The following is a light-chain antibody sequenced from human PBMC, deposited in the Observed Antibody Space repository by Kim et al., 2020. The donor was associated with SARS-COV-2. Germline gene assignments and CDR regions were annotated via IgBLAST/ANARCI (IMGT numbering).Light chain of an antibody. CDR2: RNN. J-gene: IGLJ3*02. Sequence: GQRVTISCSGSSSNIGSNYVYWYQQLPGTAPKLLIYRNNQRPSGVPDRFSGSKSGTSAFLAISGLRSEDEADYYCAAWDDSLSGWVFGGGTQLTVL. V-gene: IGLV1-47*01. CDR1: SSNIGSNY. CDR3: AAWDDSLSGWV.